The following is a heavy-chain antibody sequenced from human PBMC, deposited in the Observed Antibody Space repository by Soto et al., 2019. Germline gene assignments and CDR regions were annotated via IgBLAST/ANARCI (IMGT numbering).Heavy chain of an antibody. J-gene: IGHJ4*02. CDR3: AAMDFVLYCSGGSCYSTFLY. CDR1: GYTLTELS. V-gene: IGHV1-24*01. Sequence: ASVKVSCKVSGYTLTELSMHWVRQDPGKGLEWMGGFDPEDGETIYAQKFQGRVTMTEDTSTDTAYMELSSLRSEDTAVYYCAAMDFVLYCSGGSCYSTFLYWGQGTLVTVSS. CDR2: FDPEDGET. D-gene: IGHD2-15*01.